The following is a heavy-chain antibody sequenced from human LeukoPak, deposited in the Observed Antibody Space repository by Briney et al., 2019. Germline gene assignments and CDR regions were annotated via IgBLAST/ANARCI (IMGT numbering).Heavy chain of an antibody. D-gene: IGHD1-1*01. CDR1: GGSISSYY. J-gene: IGHJ4*02. Sequence: SETLSLTCTVSGGSISSYYWSWIRQPPGKGLEWIGYISDSGGTNYNPSLKSRVSISVDTSKNQFSLKRTSVTAADTAVYFCARHPTYFDYWGQGTLVTVSS. V-gene: IGHV4-59*08. CDR2: ISDSGGT. CDR3: ARHPTYFDY.